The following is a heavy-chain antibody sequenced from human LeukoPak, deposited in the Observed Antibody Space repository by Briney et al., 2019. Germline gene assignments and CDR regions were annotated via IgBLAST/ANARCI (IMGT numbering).Heavy chain of an antibody. CDR2: INHSGST. D-gene: IGHD3-16*02. V-gene: IGHV4-39*07. Sequence: PSETLSLTCSVSRGLITNNNYFWGWIRQAPGKGLEWIGEINHSGSTNYNPSLKSRVTISVDTSKNQFSLKLSSVTAADTAVYYCARAPAATLRLGELSLFDYWGQGTLVTVSS. CDR3: ARAPAATLRLGELSLFDY. J-gene: IGHJ4*02. CDR1: RGLITNNNYF.